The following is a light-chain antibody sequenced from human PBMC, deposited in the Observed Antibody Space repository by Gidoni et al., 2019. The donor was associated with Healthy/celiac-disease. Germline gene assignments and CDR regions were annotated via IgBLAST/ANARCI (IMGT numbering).Light chain of an antibody. J-gene: IGLJ2*01. Sequence: QSALPQPRPVSGSPGQSVTISCTGTSRDVGGYNYVSWYQQHPGKAPKLMIYDVSKRPSGVPDRFSGSKSGNTASLAISGLQAEDEADYYCCTYAGSYGVFGGGTKLTVL. V-gene: IGLV2-11*01. CDR1: SRDVGGYNY. CDR2: DVS. CDR3: CTYAGSYGV.